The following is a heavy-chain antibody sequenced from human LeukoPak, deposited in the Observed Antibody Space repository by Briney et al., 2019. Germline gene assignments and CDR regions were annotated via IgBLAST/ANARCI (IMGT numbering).Heavy chain of an antibody. V-gene: IGHV1-2*02. Sequence: GASVKVSCKASGYTFTGYYMHWVRQAPGQGLEWMGWINPNSGGTNYAQKFQGRVTMTRDTSISTAYMELSRLRSDDTAVYYCARRYSSSWYAADRYYYYYTDLWGKGTTVIVSS. CDR3: ARRYSSSWYAADRYYYYYTDL. J-gene: IGHJ6*03. CDR1: GYTFTGYY. CDR2: INPNSGGT. D-gene: IGHD6-13*01.